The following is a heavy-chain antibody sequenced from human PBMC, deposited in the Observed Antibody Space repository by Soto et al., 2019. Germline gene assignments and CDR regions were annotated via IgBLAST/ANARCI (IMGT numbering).Heavy chain of an antibody. Sequence: SETLSLTCAVYGGSFSGYYWSWIRQPPGKGLEWIGEINHSGSTNYNPSLKSRVTISVDTSKNQFSLKLSSVTAADTAVYYCARNGYGSGSYYPNFDYWGQGALVTVSS. CDR2: INHSGST. V-gene: IGHV4-34*01. J-gene: IGHJ4*02. CDR1: GGSFSGYY. CDR3: ARNGYGSGSYYPNFDY. D-gene: IGHD3-10*01.